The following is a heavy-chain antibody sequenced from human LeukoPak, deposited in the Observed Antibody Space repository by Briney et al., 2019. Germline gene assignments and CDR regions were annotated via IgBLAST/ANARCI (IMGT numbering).Heavy chain of an antibody. J-gene: IGHJ4*02. CDR1: GFTFSSYA. D-gene: IGHD3-22*01. Sequence: GGSLRLSCAASGFTFSSYAMSWVRQAPGKGLEWVSTISGSGGSTYYADSVKGRFTISIDNSKNTLYLQMNSLRAEDTAVYYCANSLYMIVVVIPPFDYWGQGTLVTVSS. CDR2: ISGSGGST. CDR3: ANSLYMIVVVIPPFDY. V-gene: IGHV3-23*01.